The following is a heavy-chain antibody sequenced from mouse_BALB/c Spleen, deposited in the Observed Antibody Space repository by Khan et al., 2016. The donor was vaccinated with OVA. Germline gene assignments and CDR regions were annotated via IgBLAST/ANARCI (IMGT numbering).Heavy chain of an antibody. V-gene: IGHV3-2*02. CDR2: ISYSGNT. D-gene: IGHD1-1*02. Sequence: EVQLQESGPGLVKPSQSLSLTCTVTGYSITSDYAWNWIRQFPGNKLEWMGYISYSGNTKYNPSLKSRTSITRDTSKNQFFLQLNSVTTEDTAKYYCARSYGGDFDYWGQGTTLTVSS. CDR3: ARSYGGDFDY. CDR1: GYSITSDYA. J-gene: IGHJ2*01.